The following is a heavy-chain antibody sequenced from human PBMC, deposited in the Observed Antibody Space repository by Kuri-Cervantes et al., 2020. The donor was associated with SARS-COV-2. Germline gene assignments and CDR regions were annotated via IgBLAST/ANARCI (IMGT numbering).Heavy chain of an antibody. J-gene: IGHJ4*02. V-gene: IGHV1-69*13. CDR3: VSRAVEGVDY. Sequence: SVKVSCKASGGSFHIYSITWVRQAPGQGLEWMGGIIPTFVAPSYAQTFQGRVTITADDSTRTAYMELSSLRFEDTALYYCVSRAVEGVDYWGQGTLVTVSS. CDR2: IIPTFVAP. CDR1: GGSFHIYS. D-gene: IGHD5-24*01.